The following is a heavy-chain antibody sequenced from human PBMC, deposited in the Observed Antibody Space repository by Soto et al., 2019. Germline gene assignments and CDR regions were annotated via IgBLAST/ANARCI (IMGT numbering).Heavy chain of an antibody. D-gene: IGHD2-8*01. CDR1: GFTVSIHA. CDR2: ISGSGDGT. V-gene: IGHV3-23*01. CDR3: TKSRRGILMVYGFGGMDV. J-gene: IGHJ6*02. Sequence: GGSLRLSCAPSGFTVSIHAMRWVRHAPGKGLEWVASISGSGDGTYYGDSVKGRFTISRDSSSSTLYLQMNNLRGEDTAVYFCTKSRRGILMVYGFGGMDVWGQGTTVTVSS.